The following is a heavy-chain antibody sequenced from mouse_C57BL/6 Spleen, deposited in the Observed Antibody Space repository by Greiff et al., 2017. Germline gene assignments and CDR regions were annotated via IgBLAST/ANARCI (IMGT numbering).Heavy chain of an antibody. CDR1: GYSITSGYY. D-gene: IGHD2-5*01. V-gene: IGHV3-6*01. J-gene: IGHJ4*01. CDR3: AREGSNYVGAMDY. Sequence: ESGPGLVKPSQSLSLTCSVTGYSITSGYYWNWIRQFPGNKLEWMGYISYDGSNNYNPSLKNRISITRDTSKNQFFLKLNSVTTEDTATYYCAREGSNYVGAMDYWGQGTSVTVSS. CDR2: ISYDGSN.